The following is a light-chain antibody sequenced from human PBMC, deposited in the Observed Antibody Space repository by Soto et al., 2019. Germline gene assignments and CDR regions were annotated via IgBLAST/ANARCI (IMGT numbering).Light chain of an antibody. Sequence: QSALTQPPSASGSPGQSVIISCTGTSSDIGGHDFVSWYQQHPGKAPKLLIYEVIQRPSGVPDRFSGSKSGNTASLTVSGLQAEDEADYYCTSYAGNDNVIFGGGTKLTVL. CDR3: TSYAGNDNVI. J-gene: IGLJ2*01. CDR2: EVI. V-gene: IGLV2-8*01. CDR1: SSDIGGHDF.